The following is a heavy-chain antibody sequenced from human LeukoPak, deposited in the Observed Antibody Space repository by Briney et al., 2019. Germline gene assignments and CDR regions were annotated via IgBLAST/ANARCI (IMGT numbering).Heavy chain of an antibody. D-gene: IGHD6-13*01. CDR3: ARRSSSSSWYYFDY. Sequence: SETLSLTCTVSGGSISSSSYYWGWIRQPPGKGLEWIGSIYYSGSTYYNPSLKSRVTISVDTSKNQFSLKLSSVIAADTAVYYCARRSSSSSWYYFDYWGQGTLVTVSS. V-gene: IGHV4-39*07. CDR2: IYYSGST. J-gene: IGHJ4*02. CDR1: GGSISSSSYY.